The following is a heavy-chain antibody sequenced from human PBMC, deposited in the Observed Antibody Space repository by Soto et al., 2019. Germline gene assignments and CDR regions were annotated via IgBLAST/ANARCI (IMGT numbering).Heavy chain of an antibody. CDR1: GGSFSRYY. J-gene: IGHJ6*02. Sequence: SETLSLTCAVYGGSFSRYYWNWIRQPPGKGLEWIGEINHSGSTNYNPSLKSRVTISVDTSKNQFSLKLSSVTAADTAVYYCARRARYGSGSYYKYYYYYGMDVWGQGTTVTVSS. D-gene: IGHD3-10*01. CDR3: ARRARYGSGSYYKYYYYYGMDV. CDR2: INHSGST. V-gene: IGHV4-34*01.